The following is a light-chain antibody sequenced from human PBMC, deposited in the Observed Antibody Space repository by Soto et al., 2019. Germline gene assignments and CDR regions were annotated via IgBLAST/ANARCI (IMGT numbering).Light chain of an antibody. CDR3: PQRTTWPT. CDR2: DAS. V-gene: IGKV3-11*01. Sequence: LRRSAATLCVATGKRAALCGRGSESVDFHLAWYQQKPGQAPRLLIYDASVRATGTPARFSGSGSGTDFTLPTRSPEPADFALYYCPQRTTWPTFGQELRLE. J-gene: IGKJ5*01. CDR1: ESVDFH.